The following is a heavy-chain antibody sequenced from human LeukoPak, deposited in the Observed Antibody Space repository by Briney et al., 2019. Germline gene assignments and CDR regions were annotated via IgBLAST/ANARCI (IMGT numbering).Heavy chain of an antibody. Sequence: GGSLRLSCTVSGFTLTDHYMSWFRQSPGRSLEWISWITSSGTTRDYADSVKGRFTISRDNTKNSVYLQMTSLRPDDTAVYYCARDPDYGDPYWGQGTLVTVSS. J-gene: IGHJ4*02. CDR2: ITSSGTTR. CDR1: GFTLTDHY. V-gene: IGHV3-11*01. CDR3: ARDPDYGDPY. D-gene: IGHD4-17*01.